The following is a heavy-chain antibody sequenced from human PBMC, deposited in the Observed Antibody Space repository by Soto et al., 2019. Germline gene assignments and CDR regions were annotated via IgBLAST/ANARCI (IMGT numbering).Heavy chain of an antibody. CDR2: ISSSSSYI. Sequence: EVQLVESGGGLVKPGGSLRLSCAAFGFTFSSYTMNWVRQAPGKGLEWVSSISSSSSYIYYADAVKGRSTISRDNAKTSLYLQMNSLGAEDTAVYYCARDRGGDLKAFDIWGQGTMVTVSS. D-gene: IGHD3-16*01. CDR1: GFTFSSYT. V-gene: IGHV3-21*01. CDR3: ARDRGGDLKAFDI. J-gene: IGHJ3*02.